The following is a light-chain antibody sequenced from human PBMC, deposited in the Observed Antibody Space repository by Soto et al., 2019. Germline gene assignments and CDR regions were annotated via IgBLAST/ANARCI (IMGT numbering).Light chain of an antibody. Sequence: DVQMTQSPSSLSSSGGDRGTITCRASLPISNYLDWYQQKPGKIPNLLIYAASTLQAGVPSRFSGSGSGTDFTLTISSLHPEDVAAYYCQKCNSAPLTFGGGTKVDIK. CDR2: AAS. CDR1: LPISNY. V-gene: IGKV1-27*01. J-gene: IGKJ4*01. CDR3: QKCNSAPLT.